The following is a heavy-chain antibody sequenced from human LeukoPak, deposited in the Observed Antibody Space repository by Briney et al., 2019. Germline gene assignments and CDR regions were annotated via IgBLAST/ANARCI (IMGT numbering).Heavy chain of an antibody. V-gene: IGHV4-59*01. J-gene: IGHJ2*01. CDR3: ARELYWWYFDL. CDR1: GGSISSYC. D-gene: IGHD2-8*02. CDR2: IYYSGST. Sequence: SETLSLTCTVSGGSISSYCWSWIRQPPGKGLEWIGYIYYSGSTNYNPSLKSRVTISVDTSKNQFSLKLSSVTAADTAVYYCARELYWWYFDLWGRGTLVTVSS.